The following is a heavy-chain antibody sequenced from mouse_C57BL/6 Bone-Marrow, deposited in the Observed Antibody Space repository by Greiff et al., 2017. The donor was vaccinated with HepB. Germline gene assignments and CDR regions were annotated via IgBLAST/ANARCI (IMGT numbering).Heavy chain of an antibody. CDR1: GYTFTSYW. D-gene: IGHD3-2*02. V-gene: IGHV1-64*01. Sequence: QVQLQQPGAELVKPGASVKLSCKASGYTFTSYWMHWVKQRPGQGLEWIGMIHPNSGSTNYNEKFKSKATLAVDKSSSTAYMQLSSLTSEDSAVYYCARSGWGCAYWGQGTLVTVSA. CDR2: IHPNSGST. J-gene: IGHJ3*01. CDR3: ARSGWGCAY.